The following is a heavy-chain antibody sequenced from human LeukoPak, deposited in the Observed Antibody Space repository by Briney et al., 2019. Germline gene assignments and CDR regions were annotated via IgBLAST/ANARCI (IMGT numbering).Heavy chain of an antibody. CDR3: ARDPYSGGYGDYYYYYMDL. V-gene: IGHV3-21*01. D-gene: IGHD1-26*01. CDR2: ITSSSSYI. CDR1: RFTFSKYE. Sequence: GGSLRLSCAASRFTFSKYEMNWVRQAPGKGLEWVSSITSSSSYIYYADSVKGRFTISRDNAKNSLYLQMNSLRAEDTAVYYCARDPYSGGYGDYYYYYMDLWGQGTTVTISS. J-gene: IGHJ6*03.